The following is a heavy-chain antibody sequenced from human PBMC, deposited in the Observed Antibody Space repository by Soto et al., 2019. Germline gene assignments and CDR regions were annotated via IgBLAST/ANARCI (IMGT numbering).Heavy chain of an antibody. CDR3: ARASSIAARARFDP. D-gene: IGHD6-6*01. CDR1: GGSISSYY. Sequence: ETLSLTCTVSGGSISSYYWSWIRQPPGKGLEWIGYIYYSGSTNYNPSLKSRVTISVDTSKNQFSLKLSSVTAADTAVYYCARASSIAARARFDPWGQGTLVTVS. J-gene: IGHJ5*02. V-gene: IGHV4-59*01. CDR2: IYYSGST.